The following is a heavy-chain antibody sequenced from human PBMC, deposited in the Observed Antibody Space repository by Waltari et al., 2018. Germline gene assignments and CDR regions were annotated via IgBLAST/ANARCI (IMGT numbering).Heavy chain of an antibody. D-gene: IGHD3-22*01. CDR2: SIPIFGTA. Sequence: QVQLVQSGAEVKKPGSSVKVSCKASGGTFSSYAISWVRQAPGQGLEWMGGSIPIFGTANYAQKFQGRVTITADESTSTAYMELSSLRSEDTAVYYCARKYYYDSSGYYYIHAFDIWGQGTMVTVSS. J-gene: IGHJ3*02. CDR1: GGTFSSYA. CDR3: ARKYYYDSSGYYYIHAFDI. V-gene: IGHV1-69*12.